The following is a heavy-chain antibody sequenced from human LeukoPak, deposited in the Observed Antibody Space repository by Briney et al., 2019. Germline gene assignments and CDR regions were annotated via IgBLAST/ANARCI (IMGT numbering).Heavy chain of an antibody. CDR1: GFTVSSNY. D-gene: IGHD4-17*01. CDR3: ARVKAYGDNRMNWFDP. J-gene: IGHJ5*02. Sequence: PGGSLRLSCAASGFTVSSNYMSWVRQAPGKGLEWVANIKQDGSEKYYVDSVKGRFTISRDNAKNSLYLQMNSLRAEDTAVYYCARVKAYGDNRMNWFDPWGQGTLVTVSS. CDR2: IKQDGSEK. V-gene: IGHV3-7*03.